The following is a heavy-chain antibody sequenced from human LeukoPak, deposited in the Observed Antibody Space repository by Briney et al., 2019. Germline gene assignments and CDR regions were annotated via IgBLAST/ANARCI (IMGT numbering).Heavy chain of an antibody. V-gene: IGHV4-34*01. CDR3: ARHRVPNTIFGVVIPHANFDY. D-gene: IGHD3-3*01. CDR2: INHSGST. J-gene: IGHJ4*02. CDR1: GGSFSGYY. Sequence: SETLSLTCAVYGGSFSGYYWSWIRQPPGKGLEWIGEINHSGSTNYNPSLKSRVTISVDTSKNQFSLKLSSVTAADTAVYYCARHRVPNTIFGVVIPHANFDYWGQGTLVTVSS.